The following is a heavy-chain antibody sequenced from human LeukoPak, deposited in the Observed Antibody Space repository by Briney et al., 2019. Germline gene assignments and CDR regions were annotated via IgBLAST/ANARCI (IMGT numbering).Heavy chain of an antibody. CDR2: ISSSGSTI. CDR1: GFTFSSYE. J-gene: IGHJ4*02. Sequence: GGSLRLSCAASGFTFSSYEMNWVRQAPGKGLEWVSYISSSGSTIYYADSVKGRFTISRDNAKNSLYLQMNSLRAEDTAVYHCASVTYYYDSSGYYHFDYWGQGTLVTVSS. V-gene: IGHV3-48*03. CDR3: ASVTYYYDSSGYYHFDY. D-gene: IGHD3-22*01.